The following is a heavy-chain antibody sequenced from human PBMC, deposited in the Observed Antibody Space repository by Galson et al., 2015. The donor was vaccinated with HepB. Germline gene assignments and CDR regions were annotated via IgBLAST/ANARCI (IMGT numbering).Heavy chain of an antibody. D-gene: IGHD5-18*01. Sequence: SVKVSCKASGYTFTSHYMHWVRQAPGQGLEWMGRINPSDGSRRYAQKFQGRVTMTRYTSTSPVYMELSSLRSDDTAVYYCARVGRVETANESFDMWGQGKMVTVAS. V-gene: IGHV1-46*01. CDR3: ARVGRVETANESFDM. J-gene: IGHJ3*02. CDR2: INPSDGSR. CDR1: GYTFTSHY.